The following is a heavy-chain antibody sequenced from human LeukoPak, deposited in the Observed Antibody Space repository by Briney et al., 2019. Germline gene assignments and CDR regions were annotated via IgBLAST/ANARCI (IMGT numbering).Heavy chain of an antibody. CDR2: ISAYNGNT. CDR3: ATSGGYDYGDYQLGY. CDR1: GYTFTNYG. Sequence: ASVKVSCKASGYTFTNYGISWVRQAPRQGLERMGWISAYNGNTNYAQKLQGRVTITTDTSTSTAYMELRSLRSHDTVVYYCATSGGYDYGDYQLGYWGQGTLVTVSS. J-gene: IGHJ4*02. V-gene: IGHV1-18*01. D-gene: IGHD4-17*01.